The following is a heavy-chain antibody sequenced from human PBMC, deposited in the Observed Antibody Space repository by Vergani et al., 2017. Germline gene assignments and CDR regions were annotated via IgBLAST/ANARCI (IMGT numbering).Heavy chain of an antibody. V-gene: IGHV3-30*18. CDR1: GFSFSSYA. Sequence: QVQLAESGGGRVQPGRSLRLSCAASGFSFSSYAIHWVRQAPGKGLEWVAVISNDGSNKYYADSVKGRFTISRDNSKNTLDLQMNSLRTQDTAVYYCAKAGSVTSGSLQYNFYMDVWGKGITVTVS. J-gene: IGHJ6*03. D-gene: IGHD3-10*01. CDR3: AKAGSVTSGSLQYNFYMDV. CDR2: ISNDGSNK.